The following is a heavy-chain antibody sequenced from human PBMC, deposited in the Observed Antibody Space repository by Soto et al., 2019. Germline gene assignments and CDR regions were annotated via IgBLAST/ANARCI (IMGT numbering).Heavy chain of an antibody. CDR3: VREVGVTPDWFDP. V-gene: IGHV3-74*01. CDR1: GFFFSGYW. CDR2: INGDGSST. Sequence: EVQLVESGGGLVQPGGSLRLSCAASGFFFSGYWMHWVRQAPGKGLMWVSRINGDGSSTSYADSVKGRFTISRDNAKNTLYRQMNSLRAEDTAVYYCVREVGVTPDWFDPWGQGNLVAVSS. D-gene: IGHD3-10*01. J-gene: IGHJ5*02.